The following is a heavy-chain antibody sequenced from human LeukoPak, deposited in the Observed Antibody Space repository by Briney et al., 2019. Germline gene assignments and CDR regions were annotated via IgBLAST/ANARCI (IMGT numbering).Heavy chain of an antibody. CDR1: GFTFDDYA. D-gene: IGHD6-13*01. Sequence: PGGSLRLSCAASGFTFDDYAMHWVRQAPGKGLEWVSGISWNSGSIGYADSVKGRFTISRDNSKNTLYLQMNSLRAEDTAVYYCAKAPPKYSSSWASGYFDYWGQGTLVTVSS. CDR3: AKAPPKYSSSWASGYFDY. J-gene: IGHJ4*02. V-gene: IGHV3-9*01. CDR2: ISWNSGSI.